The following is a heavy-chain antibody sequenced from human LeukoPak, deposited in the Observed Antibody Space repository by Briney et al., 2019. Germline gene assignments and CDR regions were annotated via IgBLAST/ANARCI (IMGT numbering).Heavy chain of an antibody. CDR2: ISSSSSTI. Sequence: GGSLRLSCAASGFTFSSYSMNWVRQAPGKGLEWVSYISSSSSTIYYADSVKGRFTISRDNSKNTLYLQMNSLRAEDTAVYYCAKDVLGAAAQYWGQGTLVTVSS. CDR3: AKDVLGAAAQY. V-gene: IGHV3-48*01. D-gene: IGHD6-13*01. CDR1: GFTFSSYS. J-gene: IGHJ4*02.